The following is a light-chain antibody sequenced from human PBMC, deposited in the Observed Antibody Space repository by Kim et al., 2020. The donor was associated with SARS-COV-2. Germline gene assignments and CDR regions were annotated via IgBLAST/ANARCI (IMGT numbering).Light chain of an antibody. Sequence: NFMLTQPLSVSESPGKTVTISCTRSSGSIDDNYVQWYQQRPGGVPTAVIYEDDQRPSGVSDRFSGAIDNSPNSASLTISGLKTEDEADYYCQSYNRSNVVFGGRTKVTVL. J-gene: IGLJ2*01. CDR1: SGSIDDNY. CDR2: EDD. V-gene: IGLV6-57*04. CDR3: QSYNRSNVV.